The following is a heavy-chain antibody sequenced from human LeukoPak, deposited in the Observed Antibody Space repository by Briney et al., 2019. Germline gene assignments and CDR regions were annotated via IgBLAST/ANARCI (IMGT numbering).Heavy chain of an antibody. Sequence: PGGSLRLSCAASGFNFSDSAIHWVRHASGKGPEWVGRIRSKPNNYATAYGASVRGRFTISRDDSKNTAFLQMNSLISEDTAVYYCTSRNITDDYWGQGTLVTVSS. CDR2: IRSKPNNYAT. CDR3: TSRNITDDY. V-gene: IGHV3-73*01. CDR1: GFNFSDSA. J-gene: IGHJ4*02.